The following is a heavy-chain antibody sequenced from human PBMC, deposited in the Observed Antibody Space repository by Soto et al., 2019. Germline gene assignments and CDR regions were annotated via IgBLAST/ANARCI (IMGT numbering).Heavy chain of an antibody. D-gene: IGHD3-3*01. V-gene: IGHV1-8*01. CDR3: ARGHNERITIFGVVTPGDYYYMDV. Sequence: ASVKVSCKASGYTFTSYDINWLRQATGQGLEWMGWMNPNSGNTGYAQKFQGRVTMTRNTSISTAYMELSSLRSEDTAVYYCARGHNERITIFGVVTPGDYYYMDVWGKGTTVTVSS. CDR1: GYTFTSYD. CDR2: MNPNSGNT. J-gene: IGHJ6*03.